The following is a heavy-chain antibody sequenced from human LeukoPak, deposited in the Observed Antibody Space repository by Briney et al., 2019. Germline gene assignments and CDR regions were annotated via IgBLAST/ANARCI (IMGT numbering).Heavy chain of an antibody. D-gene: IGHD2-2*01. Sequence: ASVKVSCKASGYTFTSYGIGWVRQAPGQGLEWMGWISAYNGNTNYAQKLQGRVTMTTDTSTSTAYMELRSLRSDDTAVYYCARGAVVVPAAIFGFDPWGQGTLVTVSS. J-gene: IGHJ5*02. CDR1: GYTFTSYG. CDR3: ARGAVVVPAAIFGFDP. CDR2: ISAYNGNT. V-gene: IGHV1-18*01.